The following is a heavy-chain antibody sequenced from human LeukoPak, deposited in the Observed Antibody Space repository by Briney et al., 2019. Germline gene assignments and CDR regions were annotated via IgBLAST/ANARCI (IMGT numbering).Heavy chain of an antibody. V-gene: IGHV3-23*01. D-gene: IGHD2-2*02. CDR1: GFTFGNYA. Sequence: GGSLRLSCEASGFTFGNYAMNWVRQAPGKGLEWVSTISGTGSSTYYADSARGRFTISRDNSKDTLFLQLNSLTAADTAMYFCAKASVAIPQYCNSWGQGTLVTVSS. CDR2: ISGTGSST. J-gene: IGHJ5*02. CDR3: AKASVAIPQYCNS.